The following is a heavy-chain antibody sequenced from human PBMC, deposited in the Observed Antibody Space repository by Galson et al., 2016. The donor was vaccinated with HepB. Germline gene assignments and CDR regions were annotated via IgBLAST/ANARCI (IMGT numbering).Heavy chain of an antibody. V-gene: IGHV4-34*01. D-gene: IGHD1-26*01. CDR2: INHRGST. J-gene: IGHJ5*02. Sequence: ETLSLTCAVYDGSFSGYYWSWIRQAPGKGLEWIGEINHRGSTIYNPSLKSRVTISVDTSENQFSLKLSSVTAADTAVYYCARRILGATPWSDPWGQGTLVTVSS. CDR3: ARRILGATPWSDP. CDR1: DGSFSGYY.